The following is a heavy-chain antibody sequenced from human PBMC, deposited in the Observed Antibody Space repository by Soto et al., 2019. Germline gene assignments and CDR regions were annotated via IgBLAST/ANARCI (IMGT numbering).Heavy chain of an antibody. V-gene: IGHV3-30-3*01. CDR1: GFTFSSYA. D-gene: IGHD5-18*01. Sequence: PGGTLSLSCAASGFTFSSYAMHWVRQAPGKGLEWVAVISYDGSNKYYADSVKGRFTISRDNSKNTLYLQMNSLRAEDTAVYYCAREYAGYSYGGVYYYYGMDVWGQGTTVTVSS. CDR2: ISYDGSNK. J-gene: IGHJ6*02. CDR3: AREYAGYSYGGVYYYYGMDV.